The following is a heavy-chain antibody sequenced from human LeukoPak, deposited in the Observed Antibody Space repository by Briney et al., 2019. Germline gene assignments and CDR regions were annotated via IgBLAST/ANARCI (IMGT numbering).Heavy chain of an antibody. Sequence: ASVKVSCKASGYTFTSYFMHWVRPAPGQGLEWMGIINPSGGSTSYAQKFQGRVTMNRDTSTSTVYMELSSLRSEDTAVYYCAADCSGGSCYQTFDYWGQGTLVTVSS. J-gene: IGHJ4*02. CDR1: GYTFTSYF. V-gene: IGHV1-46*01. D-gene: IGHD2-15*01. CDR2: INPSGGST. CDR3: AADCSGGSCYQTFDY.